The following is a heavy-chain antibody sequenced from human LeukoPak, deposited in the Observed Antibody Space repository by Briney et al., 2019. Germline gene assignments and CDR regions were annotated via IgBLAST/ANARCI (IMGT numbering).Heavy chain of an antibody. J-gene: IGHJ5*02. Sequence: SETLSLTCTVSGGSISTYYWSWIRQPAGKGLEWIGHIYTSGSTNYNPSLKSRVTMSIDTSKNQFSLKLSSVTAADTAVYYCARDQCSGGSCYPGWFDPWGQGTLVTVSS. CDR1: GGSISTYY. D-gene: IGHD2-15*01. CDR3: ARDQCSGGSCYPGWFDP. CDR2: IYTSGST. V-gene: IGHV4-4*07.